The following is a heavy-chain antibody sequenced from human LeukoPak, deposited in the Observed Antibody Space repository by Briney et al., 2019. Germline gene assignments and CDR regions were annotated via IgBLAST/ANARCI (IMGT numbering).Heavy chain of an antibody. D-gene: IGHD6-13*01. Sequence: GGSLRLSCAASGFTFSSYGMNWVRQAPGKGLEWVSYISTGSGTIYYADSVKGRFTISRDNAKRSLYLQMNSLRAEDTAVYYCARDLRLAAAEAGYWGQGTLVTVSS. V-gene: IGHV3-48*04. CDR1: GFTFSSYG. CDR3: ARDLRLAAAEAGY. CDR2: ISTGSGTI. J-gene: IGHJ4*02.